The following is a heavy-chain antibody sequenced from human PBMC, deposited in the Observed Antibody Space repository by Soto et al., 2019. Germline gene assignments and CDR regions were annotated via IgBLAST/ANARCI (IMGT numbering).Heavy chain of an antibody. CDR3: ARENGDAEYFQH. CDR2: INPSGGST. D-gene: IGHD2-8*01. Sequence: QVQLVQSGAEVKKPGASVKVSCKASGYTFTSYYMHWVRQAPGQGLEWMGIINPSGGSTSYAQKFQGRVTMTRDTSTGTVYMELSSLRSEDTAVYYCARENGDAEYFQHWGQGTLVTVSS. CDR1: GYTFTSYY. J-gene: IGHJ1*01. V-gene: IGHV1-46*01.